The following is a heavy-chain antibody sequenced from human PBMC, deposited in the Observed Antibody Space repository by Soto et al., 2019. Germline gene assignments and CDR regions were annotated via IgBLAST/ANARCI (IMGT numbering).Heavy chain of an antibody. J-gene: IGHJ6*02. CDR2: MNPNSGNT. CDR1: GYTFTSYD. V-gene: IGHV1-8*01. CDR3: ARGHYYDSSGYYYYYYGMDV. Sequence: ASVKVSCKASGYTFTSYDINWVRQATGQGLEWMGWMNPNSGNTGYAQKFQGRVTMTRNTSISTAYMELNSLRSEDTAVYYCARGHYYDSSGYYYYYYGMDVWGQGTTVTVSS. D-gene: IGHD3-22*01.